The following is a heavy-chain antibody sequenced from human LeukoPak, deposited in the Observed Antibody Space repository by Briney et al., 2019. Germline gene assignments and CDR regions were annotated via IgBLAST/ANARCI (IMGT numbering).Heavy chain of an antibody. CDR3: AVRYYRDSSGFYPYYFDY. V-gene: IGHV1-8*01. D-gene: IGHD3-22*01. CDR1: GYTFTSFD. J-gene: IGHJ4*02. Sequence: ASVKVSCKASGYTFTSFDINWVRQATGQGLEWMGWMNPNSGNTGYAQKFQGRVTMTRSTSISTAFMELSSLRSEDTAVYYCAVRYYRDSSGFYPYYFDYWGQGTLVTVSS. CDR2: MNPNSGNT.